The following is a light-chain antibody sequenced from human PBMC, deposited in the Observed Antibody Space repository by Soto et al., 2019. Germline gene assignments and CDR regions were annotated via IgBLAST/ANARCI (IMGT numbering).Light chain of an antibody. CDR2: GAS. V-gene: IGKV1-33*01. Sequence: DIQMTQSPSSLSASVGDRVTITCRASQTVSRFLNWYQHKPGKAPKLLIYGASSLQTGVPSRFSGTASGSDFTFTISSLQPEDIATYYCQHYETLPLTFGGGTKVDIK. CDR3: QHYETLPLT. J-gene: IGKJ4*01. CDR1: QTVSRF.